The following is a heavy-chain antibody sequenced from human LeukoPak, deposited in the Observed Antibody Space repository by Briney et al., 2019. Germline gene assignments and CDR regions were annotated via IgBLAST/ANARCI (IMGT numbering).Heavy chain of an antibody. J-gene: IGHJ4*02. V-gene: IGHV4-39*07. CDR2: IYYSGST. CDR1: GGSISSSSYY. D-gene: IGHD1-26*01. Sequence: KPSETLSLTCTVSGGSISSSSYYWGWIRQPPGKGLEWIGSIYYSGSTYYNPSLKSRVTISVDTSKNQFSLKLSSVTAADTAVYYCARDEMARQIVGAMVYWGQGTLVTVSS. CDR3: ARDEMARQIVGAMVY.